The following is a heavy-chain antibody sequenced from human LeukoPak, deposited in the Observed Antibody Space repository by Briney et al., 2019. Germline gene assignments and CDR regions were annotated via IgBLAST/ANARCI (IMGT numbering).Heavy chain of an antibody. J-gene: IGHJ5*02. CDR3: ARAKPLGYCSSTSCYIRGWFDP. CDR2: INPSGGST. CDR1: GYTFTSYY. D-gene: IGHD2-2*02. V-gene: IGHV1-46*01. Sequence: GASVKVSCKASGYTFTSYYMHWVRQAPGQGLEWMGIINPSGGSTSYAQKFQGRVTMTRDTSTSTVYMELSSLRSEDTAVYYRARAKPLGYCSSTSCYIRGWFDPWGQGTLVTVSS.